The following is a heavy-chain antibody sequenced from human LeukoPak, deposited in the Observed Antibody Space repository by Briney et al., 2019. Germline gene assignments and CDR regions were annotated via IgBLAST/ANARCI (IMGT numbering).Heavy chain of an antibody. CDR2: IYSDGRT. Sequence: PGGSLRLSCAASGFTFSNYAMSWVRQATGKGLEWVSVIYSDGRTYYGDSVKGRFTISRDNSKNMVYLQMNSLRAEDTALYYCALAGYRSSGLGVWGQGTLVTVSS. CDR1: GFTFSNYA. CDR3: ALAGYRSSGLGV. D-gene: IGHD6-13*01. J-gene: IGHJ4*02. V-gene: IGHV3-53*01.